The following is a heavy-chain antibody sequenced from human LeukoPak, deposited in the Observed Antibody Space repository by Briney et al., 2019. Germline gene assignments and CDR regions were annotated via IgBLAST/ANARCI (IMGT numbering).Heavy chain of an antibody. J-gene: IGHJ4*02. Sequence: WGSLRLSCAASGFTFSSYAMQWVRQAPGQGLERAAVISYDGSNKYYADSVKGRFTISRDNSKNTLDLQMNSLRAEDTAVYYCASPIGYSYGLCYWGQGTLVTVSS. CDR1: GFTFSSYA. CDR2: ISYDGSNK. D-gene: IGHD5-18*01. V-gene: IGHV3-30*01. CDR3: ASPIGYSYGLCY.